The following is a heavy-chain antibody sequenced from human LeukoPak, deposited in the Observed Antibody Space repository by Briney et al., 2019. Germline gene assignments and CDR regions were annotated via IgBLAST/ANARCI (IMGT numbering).Heavy chain of an antibody. CDR1: GFTFSNYG. CDR3: ATAPRGGDYEDY. V-gene: IGHV3-33*01. CDR2: IWYEGSNK. J-gene: IGHJ4*02. D-gene: IGHD4-17*01. Sequence: PGRSLRLSCAASGFTFSNYGMHWVRQAPGKGLEWVAVIWYEGSNKYYADSVKGRFTISRDNSKNTLYMQMNSLRVEDTAVYYCATAPRGGDYEDYWGQGPLVTVSS.